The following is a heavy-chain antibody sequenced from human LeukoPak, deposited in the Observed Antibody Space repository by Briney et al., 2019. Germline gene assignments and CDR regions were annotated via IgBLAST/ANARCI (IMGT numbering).Heavy chain of an antibody. CDR3: ARALSGSYSRAEY. V-gene: IGHV3-21*01. CDR2: ISSSSSYI. J-gene: IGHJ4*02. D-gene: IGHD1-26*01. CDR1: GFTFRNYN. Sequence: GGSLRLSCAASGFTFRNYNMNWVRQAPGKGLEWVSAISSSSSYIYYADSVKGRFTISRDNAKNSLYLQMNSLRAEDTAVYHCARALSGSYSRAEYWGQGTLVTVSS.